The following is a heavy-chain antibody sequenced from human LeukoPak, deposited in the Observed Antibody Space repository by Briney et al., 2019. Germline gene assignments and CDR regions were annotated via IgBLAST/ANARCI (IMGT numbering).Heavy chain of an antibody. D-gene: IGHD2-21*02. V-gene: IGHV3-74*01. CDR3: AKGSKTLLFTRDHYIDV. CDR1: GFTFSTNW. Sequence: GGSLRLSCVGSGFTFSTNWMYWVRQAPGKGLVWVSRINSDGSSTNYADSVKGRFTISRDNSKSTLYLQMNSLRAEDTAVYYCAKGSKTLLFTRDHYIDVWGKGTTVTISS. J-gene: IGHJ6*03. CDR2: INSDGSST.